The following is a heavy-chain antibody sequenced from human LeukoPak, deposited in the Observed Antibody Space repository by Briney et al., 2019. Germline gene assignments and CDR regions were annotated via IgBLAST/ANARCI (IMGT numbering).Heavy chain of an antibody. CDR2: ISSSSSYI. V-gene: IGHV3-21*01. CDR1: GFTFSSYS. D-gene: IGHD3-10*01. Sequence: GGSLRLSCAASGFTFSSYSMNWVRQAPGKGLEWVSSISSSSSYIYYADSVKGRFTISRDNAKNSLYLQMNSLRAEDTAVYYCARDSPRSWFDPWGQGTLATVSS. J-gene: IGHJ5*02. CDR3: ARDSPRSWFDP.